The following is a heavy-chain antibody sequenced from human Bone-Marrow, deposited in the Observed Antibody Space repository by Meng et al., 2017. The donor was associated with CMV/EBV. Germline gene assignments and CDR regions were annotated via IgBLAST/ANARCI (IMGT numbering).Heavy chain of an antibody. D-gene: IGHD4-17*01. CDR2: IYYSGST. CDR3: ARDLTVTTSYYYGMDV. CDR1: GFTFSSYW. Sequence: GSLRLSCAASGFTFSSYWMSWVRQAPGKGLEWIGSIYYSGSTYYNPSLKSRVTISVDTSKNQFSLKLSSVTAADTAVYYCARDLTVTTSYYYGMDVWGQGTTVTVSS. J-gene: IGHJ6*02. V-gene: IGHV4-39*07.